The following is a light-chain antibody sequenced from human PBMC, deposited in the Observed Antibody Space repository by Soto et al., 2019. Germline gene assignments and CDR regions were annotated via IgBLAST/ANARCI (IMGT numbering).Light chain of an antibody. CDR1: QSVSSY. J-gene: IGKJ4*01. Sequence: DIVLTQTPATLSLSPGERATLSCRASQSVSSYLAWYQQKPGQAPRLLIYDASNRATGIPARFSGSGSGTDFTLTTSSLEPEDFTVYCCQQRSNWPLTFGGGTKVDNK. CDR2: DAS. CDR3: QQRSNWPLT. V-gene: IGKV3-11*01.